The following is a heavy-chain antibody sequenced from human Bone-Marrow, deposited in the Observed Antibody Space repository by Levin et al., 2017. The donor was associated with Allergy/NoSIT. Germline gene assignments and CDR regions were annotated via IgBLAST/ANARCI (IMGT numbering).Heavy chain of an antibody. CDR2: ISASGSTT. CDR3: VRDGYGDSSFNS. D-gene: IGHD4-17*01. CDR1: GFTFSASS. V-gene: IGHV3-48*02. J-gene: IGHJ4*02. Sequence: QSGGSLRLSCAASGFTFSASSMNWVRQAPGKGPEWVSYISASGSTTFYANSVKGRFTMSRDNAKNSLSLQMNSLRDEDTAVYYCVRDGYGDSSFNSWGQGSLVTVSS.